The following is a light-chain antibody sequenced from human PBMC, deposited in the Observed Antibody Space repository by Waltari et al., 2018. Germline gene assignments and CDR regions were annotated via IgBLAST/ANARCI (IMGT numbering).Light chain of an antibody. Sequence: SYELTQPPSLSVALGQTATITCGGTKIGGKNVHWYQQRPGQAPVLVIYRDRNRPSGIPDRFSGSNSGNTATLVISRVQAADEADYYCQVWDRIAVVFGGGTKLTVL. CDR1: KIGGKN. CDR2: RDR. J-gene: IGLJ3*02. V-gene: IGLV3-9*01. CDR3: QVWDRIAVV.